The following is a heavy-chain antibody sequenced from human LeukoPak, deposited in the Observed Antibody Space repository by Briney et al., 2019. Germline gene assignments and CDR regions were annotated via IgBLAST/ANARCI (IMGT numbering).Heavy chain of an antibody. V-gene: IGHV4-59*12. J-gene: IGHJ4*02. Sequence: SETLSLTCTVSGGSISSYYWSWIRQPPGKGLEWIGSIRYSGSTYYNPSLKSRVTISVDTSKNQFSLKVSSVTAADTAVYFCARDVRARSIAAPLHWGQGTLVTVSS. CDR2: IRYSGST. CDR1: GGSISSYY. D-gene: IGHD6-13*01. CDR3: ARDVRARSIAAPLH.